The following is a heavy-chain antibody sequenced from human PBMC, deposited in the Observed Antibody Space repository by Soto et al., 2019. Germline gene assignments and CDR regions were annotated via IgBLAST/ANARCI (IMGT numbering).Heavy chain of an antibody. CDR2: ISSSSSYI. V-gene: IGHV3-21*01. D-gene: IGHD1-7*01. CDR1: GFTFSSYS. CDR3: ARPHNWNYGPVMGMDV. J-gene: IGHJ6*02. Sequence: PGGSLRLSCAASGFTFSSYSMNWVRQAPGKGLEWVSSISSSSSYIYYADSVKGRFTISRDNAKNSLYLQMNSLRAEDTAVYYCARPHNWNYGPVMGMDVWGQGTTVTAP.